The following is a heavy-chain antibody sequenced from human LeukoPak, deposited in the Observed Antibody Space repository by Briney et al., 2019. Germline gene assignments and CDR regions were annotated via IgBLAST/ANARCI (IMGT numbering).Heavy chain of an antibody. D-gene: IGHD3-10*01. V-gene: IGHV3-30*18. J-gene: IGHJ4*02. CDR2: ISYDGSNK. CDR1: GFTFRSYG. CDR3: AKGGYLSSGGYYHFDY. Sequence: PGGALRVSRVASGFTFRSYGMHWVRQAPGKGGEWVAVISYDGSNKYYADSVKGRFTISRDNSKNTLYLQMNTLRAEDTPVYNGAKGGYLSSGGYYHFDYWGQGTLVTVSS.